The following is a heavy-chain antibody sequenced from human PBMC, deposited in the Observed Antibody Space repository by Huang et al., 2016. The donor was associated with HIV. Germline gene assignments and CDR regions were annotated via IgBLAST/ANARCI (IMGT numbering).Heavy chain of an antibody. J-gene: IGHJ6*03. CDR1: GGSFSGYY. Sequence: QVQLQQWGAGLLRPSETLSLTCAVYGGSFSGYYGTWIRQPPGKGLEWIGEINHRESTNYNPSLKSGVTISVDTSRNQFSLTLTSVTAADTAVYYCARGQGGYYYYYMDVWGKGTTVTVSS. V-gene: IGHV4-34*01. CDR3: ARGQGGYYYYYMDV. CDR2: INHREST.